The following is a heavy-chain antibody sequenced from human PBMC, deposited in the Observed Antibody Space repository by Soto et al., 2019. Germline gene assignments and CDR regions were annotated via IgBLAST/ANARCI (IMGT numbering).Heavy chain of an antibody. J-gene: IGHJ6*03. CDR1: GLTLGNYE. CDR3: ARRGYGSRWPNVYMDV. CDR2: ISNNGAHT. D-gene: IGHD6-13*01. V-gene: IGHV3-64*01. Sequence: EAQLVESGGGLVQPGGSLRLSCAASGLTLGNYEMPWFGRAPGKGLEYVSGISNNGAHTDYAKSVKGRFTISRDNSENTLYLQMGSLRAEDMALYYCARRGYGSRWPNVYMDVWGKGTTVTVSS.